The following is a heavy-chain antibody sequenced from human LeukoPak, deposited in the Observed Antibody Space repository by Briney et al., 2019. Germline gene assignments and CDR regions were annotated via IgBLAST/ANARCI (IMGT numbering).Heavy chain of an antibody. CDR2: IYYSGST. V-gene: IGHV4-59*01. CDR1: GGSISSFY. Sequence: SETLSLTCTVSGGSISSFYWSWIRQPPGKGLEWIGYIYYSGSTNYNPSLKSRVTISVDTSKNQFSLKLSSVTAADTAVYYCARGADSSGYYSIFYFDYWGQGTLVTVSS. CDR3: ARGADSSGYYSIFYFDY. D-gene: IGHD3-22*01. J-gene: IGHJ4*02.